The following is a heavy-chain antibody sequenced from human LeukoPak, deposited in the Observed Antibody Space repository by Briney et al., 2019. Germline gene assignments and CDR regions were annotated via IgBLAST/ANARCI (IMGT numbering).Heavy chain of an antibody. CDR3: AKAHIVVVPAADY. CDR1: GFTFSSYA. CDR2: ISYDGSNK. V-gene: IGHV3-30-3*01. J-gene: IGHJ4*02. Sequence: GGSLRLSCAASGFTFSSYAMHWVRQAPGKGLEWVAVISYDGSNKYYADSVKGRFTISRDNSKNTLYLQMNSLRAEDTAVYYCAKAHIVVVPAADYWGQGTLVTVSS. D-gene: IGHD2-2*01.